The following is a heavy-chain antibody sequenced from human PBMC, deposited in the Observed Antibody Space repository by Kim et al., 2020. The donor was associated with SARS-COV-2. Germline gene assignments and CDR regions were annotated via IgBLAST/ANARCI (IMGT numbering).Heavy chain of an antibody. CDR3: ARDGPDSSSGWYYYGMDV. D-gene: IGHD6-19*01. CDR2: IIPIFGTA. V-gene: IGHV1-69*13. CDR1: GGTFSSYA. Sequence: SVKVSCKASGGTFSSYAISWVRQAPGQGLEWMGGIIPIFGTANYAQKFQGRVTITADESTSTAYMELSSLRSEDTAVYYCARDGPDSSSGWYYYGMDVWGQGTTVTVSS. J-gene: IGHJ6*02.